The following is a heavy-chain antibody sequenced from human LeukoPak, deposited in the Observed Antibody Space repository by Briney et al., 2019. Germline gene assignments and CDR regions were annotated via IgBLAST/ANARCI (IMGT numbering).Heavy chain of an antibody. CDR3: AQGRDDVLTSSYKWTLDY. CDR2: ITSDGGYT. V-gene: IGHV3-21*06. D-gene: IGHD3-9*01. CDR1: GFTFIAYN. J-gene: IGHJ4*02. Sequence: GGSLRLSCAASGFTFIAYNMNWVRQAPGKGLEWVSSITSDGGYTYSADSLKGRFTTSTDTTKNSLSLRLESLRAEDTAVYYCAQGRDDVLTSSYKWTLDYWGQGTLVTVSS.